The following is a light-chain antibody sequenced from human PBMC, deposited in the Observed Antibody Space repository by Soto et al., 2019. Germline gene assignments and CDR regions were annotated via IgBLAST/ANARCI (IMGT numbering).Light chain of an antibody. CDR3: QSYDSSLSGYNYV. Sequence: QPVLTQPPSVSGAPGQRVTISCTGSSSNIGAGYDVHWYQQLPGTAPKLLIYGNSNRPSGVPDRVSGSKSGTSASLAITGLQAEDEADYYCQSYDSSLSGYNYVFGTGTKLTVL. J-gene: IGLJ1*01. V-gene: IGLV1-40*01. CDR1: SSNIGAGYD. CDR2: GNS.